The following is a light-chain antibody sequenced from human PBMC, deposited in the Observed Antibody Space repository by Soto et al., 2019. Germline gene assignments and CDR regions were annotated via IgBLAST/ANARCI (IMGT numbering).Light chain of an antibody. J-gene: IGLJ1*01. Sequence: NFMLTQPHSVSESPGKTVAISCTRSSGSIADNYVQWFQQRPGSAPTTVIFEGSQRPSGVPDRFSGSVDSSSNSASLTISGLTTEDEADYYCQSYDNRNLVFGSGTKVTVL. CDR3: QSYDNRNLV. CDR1: SGSIADNY. CDR2: EGS. V-gene: IGLV6-57*04.